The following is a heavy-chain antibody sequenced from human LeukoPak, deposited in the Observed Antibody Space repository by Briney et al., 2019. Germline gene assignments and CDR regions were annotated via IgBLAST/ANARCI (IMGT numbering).Heavy chain of an antibody. J-gene: IGHJ4*02. CDR2: MHTSGNS. CDR1: GASISSVNYY. CDR3: ASTRITMVRGVINYFDY. V-gene: IGHV4-61*02. D-gene: IGHD3-10*01. Sequence: SETLSLTCTVSGASISSVNYYWSWIRQPAGKGLEWLGRMHTSGNSDYNPSLRSRVTISLDKSKNQFSLKLSSVTAADTAVYYCASTRITMVRGVINYFDYWGQGTLVTVSS.